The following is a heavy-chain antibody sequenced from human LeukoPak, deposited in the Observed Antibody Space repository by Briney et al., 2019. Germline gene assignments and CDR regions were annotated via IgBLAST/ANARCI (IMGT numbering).Heavy chain of an antibody. CDR3: ARGVSVYYDSSGYYYFDY. Sequence: SETLSLTCTVSGDSISSDAFYWSWVRQHPGKGLEWIGYIYYSGSNSYNPSLKSRPTISVDTSKNQFSLKLRSVTAADTAVYYCARGVSVYYDSSGYYYFDYWGQGTLVTVSS. CDR1: GDSISSDAFY. J-gene: IGHJ4*02. V-gene: IGHV4-31*03. CDR2: IYYSGSN. D-gene: IGHD3-22*01.